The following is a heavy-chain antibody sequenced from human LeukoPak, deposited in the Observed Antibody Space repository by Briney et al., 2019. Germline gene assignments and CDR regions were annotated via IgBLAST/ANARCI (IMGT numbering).Heavy chain of an antibody. CDR3: AREECFGSRCYSSNPTWYFYYMDV. D-gene: IGHD2-15*01. CDR1: GFTFSYYW. CDR2: INQDGSEK. Sequence: WGSLRLSCAAPGFTFSYYWMSWVRQAPGRRLEWVANINQDGSEKHYVDSVKGRFTISTDNAKNSLYLQMNSLRAEDTAVYYCAREECFGSRCYSSNPTWYFYYMDVWGKGTTVTVSS. V-gene: IGHV3-7*01. J-gene: IGHJ6*03.